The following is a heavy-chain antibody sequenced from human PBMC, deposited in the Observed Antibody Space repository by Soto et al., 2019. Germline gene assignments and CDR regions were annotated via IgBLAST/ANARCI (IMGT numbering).Heavy chain of an antibody. CDR2: IFYNGST. J-gene: IGHJ6*03. CDR3: AREFFWRSSSSPTFYYYLDV. Sequence: VQLQESGEGLVKPSETLSLTCTVSGGSVSSYHWTWIRQSPGQGLEWIGYIFYNGSTDYNPSLKSRATISLSTSKRQFSLKLTPVTAADTAVYYCAREFFWRSSSSPTFYYYLDVWGKRATVTVSS. D-gene: IGHD6-6*01. CDR1: GGSVSSYH. V-gene: IGHV4-4*08.